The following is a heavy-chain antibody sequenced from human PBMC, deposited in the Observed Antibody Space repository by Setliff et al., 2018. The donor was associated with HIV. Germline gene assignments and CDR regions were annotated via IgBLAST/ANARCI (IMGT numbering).Heavy chain of an antibody. Sequence: SETLSLTCAVSGYSISSGYYWGWIRQPPGKELEWIGSIYHSGSTYYNPSLKSRVTISVDTSKNQFSLKLSSVTAADTAVYYCARGRSRWTYYNYYYMDVWGKGTTVTVSS. V-gene: IGHV4-38-2*01. CDR2: IYHSGST. CDR1: GYSISSGYY. J-gene: IGHJ6*03. D-gene: IGHD6-13*01. CDR3: ARGRSRWTYYNYYYMDV.